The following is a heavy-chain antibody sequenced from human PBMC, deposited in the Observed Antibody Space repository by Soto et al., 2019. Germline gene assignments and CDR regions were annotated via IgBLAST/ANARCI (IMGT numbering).Heavy chain of an antibody. CDR3: GRGRSGQIVVFY. D-gene: IGHD5-12*01. CDR2: IGPESGAT. CDR1: GYTFTGHY. V-gene: IGHV1-2*02. Sequence: ASVKVSCKASGYTFTGHYIHWVRQAPEQGLEWMGEIGPESGATRYAQKFQGRVTMTMDMSITTVYMELSNLSPDDTAVYYCGRGRSGQIVVFYWGQGTPVTVSS. J-gene: IGHJ4*02.